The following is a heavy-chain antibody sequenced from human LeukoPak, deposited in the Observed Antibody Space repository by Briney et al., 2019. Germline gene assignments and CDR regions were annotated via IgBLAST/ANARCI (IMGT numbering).Heavy chain of an antibody. CDR3: ARDWRLDWFDP. CDR1: GFTFSSYW. V-gene: IGHV3-7*01. CDR2: IKQDGSEK. Sequence: GGSLRLSCAASGFTFSSYWMSWVRQAPGKGLEWVAIIKQDGSEKYYVDSVEGRFTISRDNAKNSLYLQMNSLRAEDTAVYYCARDWRLDWFDPWGQGTLVTVSS. J-gene: IGHJ5*02. D-gene: IGHD3-3*01.